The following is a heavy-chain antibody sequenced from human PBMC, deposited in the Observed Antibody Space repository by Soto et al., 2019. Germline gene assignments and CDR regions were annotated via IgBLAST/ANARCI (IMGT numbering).Heavy chain of an antibody. CDR2: ISSSSSTI. CDR3: ARLGGPDYYYYYGMDV. V-gene: IGHV3-48*02. CDR1: GFTFSSYS. Sequence: GGSVRLSCAASGFTFSSYSMNWVRQAPGKGLEWVSYISSSSSTIYYADCVKGRFTISRDNAKNSLYLQMNSLRDEDTAVYYCARLGGPDYYYYYGMDVWGQGTTVTVSS. J-gene: IGHJ6*02. D-gene: IGHD3-16*01.